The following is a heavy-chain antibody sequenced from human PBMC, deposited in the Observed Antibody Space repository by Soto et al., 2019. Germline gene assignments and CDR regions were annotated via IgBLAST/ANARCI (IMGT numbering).Heavy chain of an antibody. Sequence: SETLSLTCTVSGGSISSGDYYWSWIRQPPGKGLEWIGYIYYSGSTYYNPSLKSRVTISVDTSKNQFSLKLSSVTAADTAVYYCARDTGAARPGGGPIYYYGMDVWGQGTTVTVS. D-gene: IGHD6-6*01. CDR1: GGSISSGDYY. CDR2: IYYSGST. CDR3: ARDTGAARPGGGPIYYYGMDV. J-gene: IGHJ6*02. V-gene: IGHV4-30-4*01.